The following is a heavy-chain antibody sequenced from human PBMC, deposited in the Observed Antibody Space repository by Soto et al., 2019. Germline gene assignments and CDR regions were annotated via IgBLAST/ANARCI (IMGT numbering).Heavy chain of an antibody. CDR2: IYSDGST. CDR1: GFIVSSNY. Sequence: EVQLVESGGGLVQPGGSLRLSCASSGFIVSSNYMSWVRQAPGKGLEWVSLIYSDGSTYYADSVKGRFTIPRHDSRNTLYLRMLSLRTEATAVYCCARGGGQDYYNLDVWGKGTTVTVSS. D-gene: IGHD3-16*01. V-gene: IGHV3-53*04. CDR3: ARGGGQDYYNLDV. J-gene: IGHJ6*03.